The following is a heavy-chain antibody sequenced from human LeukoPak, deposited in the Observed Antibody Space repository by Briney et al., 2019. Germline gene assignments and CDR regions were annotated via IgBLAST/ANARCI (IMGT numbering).Heavy chain of an antibody. V-gene: IGHV3-33*01. CDR3: ARASGPFDY. D-gene: IGHD3-10*01. CDR2: IWNDGTNK. CDR1: GFTFSIYG. J-gene: IGHJ4*02. Sequence: GGSLRLSCAASGFTFSIYGLHWVRQAPGKGLEWVAVIWNDGTNKYYADSVKGRFTISRDNSKNTLYLQMNSLRAEDTAVYSCARASGPFDYWGQGTLVTVSS.